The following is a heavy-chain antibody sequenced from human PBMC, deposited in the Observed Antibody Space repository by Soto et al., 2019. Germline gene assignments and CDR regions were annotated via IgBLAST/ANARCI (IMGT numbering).Heavy chain of an antibody. J-gene: IGHJ4*02. V-gene: IGHV3-33*01. CDR1: GFTFGNSA. CDR3: ARALARHGYSNGSVDY. D-gene: IGHD5-18*01. CDR2: IWYDARNT. Sequence: GGSLRLSCEASGFTFGNSAMHWVRQAPGKGLEWVAVIWYDARNTYYAYSVRGRFTISRDNSKRLMHLDMRSLRADDTALYHCARALARHGYSNGSVDYWGLGTPVTVSS.